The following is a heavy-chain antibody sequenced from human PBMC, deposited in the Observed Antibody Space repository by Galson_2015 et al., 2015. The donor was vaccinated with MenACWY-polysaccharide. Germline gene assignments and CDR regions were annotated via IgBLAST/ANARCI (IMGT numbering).Heavy chain of an antibody. CDR3: VKARGAERYYYSLDV. V-gene: IGHV3-9*01. J-gene: IGHJ6*02. Sequence: SLRLSCAASGLTFDDYAMHWVRHAPGKGLEWVSGINWNSGSVASADSVKGRFPISRDDAKSSLFLHMSSLRTEDTALYFCVKARGAERYYYSLDVWGHGTTVTVSS. CDR2: INWNSGSV. D-gene: IGHD2-21*01. CDR1: GLTFDDYA.